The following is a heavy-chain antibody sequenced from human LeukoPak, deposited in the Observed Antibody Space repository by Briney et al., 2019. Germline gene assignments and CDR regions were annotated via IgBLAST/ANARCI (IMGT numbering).Heavy chain of an antibody. V-gene: IGHV3-23*01. CDR1: GFTFINYA. CDR2: ISGSGDST. D-gene: IGHD5-12*01. CDR3: AKDRGVTTITGMDH. Sequence: GGSLRLSCAASGFTFINYAMSWVRQAPGKGLEWVSGISGSGDSTYYTDSVKGRFTISRDNSKNTLYLQMNSLRAEDTAVYYCAKDRGVTTITGMDHWGQGTLVTVSS. J-gene: IGHJ4*02.